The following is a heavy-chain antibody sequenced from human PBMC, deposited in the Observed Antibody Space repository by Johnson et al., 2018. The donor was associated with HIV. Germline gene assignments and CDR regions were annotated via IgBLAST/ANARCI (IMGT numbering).Heavy chain of an antibody. CDR3: ARDGRDLVTRGSFDV. D-gene: IGHD3-9*01. V-gene: IGHV3-66*01. Sequence: VQLVESGGGVVRPGGSLRLSCAASGFTFDDCGMNWVRQAPGKGLEWVSIIYSGGDTYYADSVKGRFTISRDNSNNTVNLQMNSLRAGDTAVFYCARDGRDLVTRGSFDVWGQGTVVTVSS. J-gene: IGHJ3*01. CDR2: IYSGGDT. CDR1: GFTFDDCG.